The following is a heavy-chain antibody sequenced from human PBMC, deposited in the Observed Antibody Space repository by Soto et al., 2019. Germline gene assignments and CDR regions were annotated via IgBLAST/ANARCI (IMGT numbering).Heavy chain of an antibody. CDR3: ARSLARYYEFWSGYFNSYYYYGMDV. V-gene: IGHV1-8*01. CDR2: MNPNSGNT. Sequence: ASVKVSCKAPGYTFTSYDINWVRQATGQGLEWMGWMNPNSGNTGYAQKFQGRVTMTRNTSISTAYMELSSLRSEDTAVYYCARSLARYYEFWSGYFNSYYYYGMDVWGQGTTVTVSS. J-gene: IGHJ6*02. CDR1: GYTFTSYD. D-gene: IGHD3-3*01.